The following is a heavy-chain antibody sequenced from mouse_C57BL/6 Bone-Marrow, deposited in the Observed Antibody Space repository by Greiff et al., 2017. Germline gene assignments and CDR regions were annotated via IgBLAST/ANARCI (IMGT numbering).Heavy chain of an antibody. CDR1: GFTFSSYA. CDR3: ARVYYYGSSLAY. Sequence: EVKLVESGGGLVKPGGSLKLSCAASGFTFSSYAMSWVRQTPEKRLECVATISDGGSYIYYPDNVQGRFTISRENAKNNLYMQMSHLKSEDTAMYYCARVYYYGSSLAYGGQGTLVTVSA. CDR2: ISDGGSYI. V-gene: IGHV5-4*03. J-gene: IGHJ3*01. D-gene: IGHD1-1*01.